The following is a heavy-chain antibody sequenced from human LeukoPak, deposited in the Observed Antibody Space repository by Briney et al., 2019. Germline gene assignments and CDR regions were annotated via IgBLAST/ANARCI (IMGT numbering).Heavy chain of an antibody. D-gene: IGHD3-3*01. CDR2: IIPILGIA. CDR3: ARGGITIFGVVTSHFDY. Sequence: SVKVSCKASGGTFISYAISWVRQAPGQGLEWMGRIIPILGIANYAQKLQGRVTMTTDTSTSTAYMELRSLRSDDTAVYYCARGGITIFGVVTSHFDYWGQGTLVTVSS. J-gene: IGHJ4*02. CDR1: GGTFISYA. V-gene: IGHV1-69*04.